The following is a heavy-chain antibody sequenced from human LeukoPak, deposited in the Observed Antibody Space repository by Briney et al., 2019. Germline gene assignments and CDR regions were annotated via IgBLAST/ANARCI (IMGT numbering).Heavy chain of an antibody. Sequence: ASVKVSCKASGYTFTSYDINWVRQATGQGLEWMGWMNPNSGNTGYAQKFQGRVTMTRNTSISTAYMELSSLRSEDTAVYYCARCSLRGPRSKKNAFDIWGQGTMVTVSS. V-gene: IGHV1-8*01. CDR1: GYTFTSYD. J-gene: IGHJ3*02. D-gene: IGHD3-10*02. CDR3: ARCSLRGPRSKKNAFDI. CDR2: MNPNSGNT.